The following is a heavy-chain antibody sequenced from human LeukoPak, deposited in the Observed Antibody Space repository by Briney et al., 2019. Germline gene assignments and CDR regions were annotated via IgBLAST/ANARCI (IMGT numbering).Heavy chain of an antibody. CDR3: ASLYYYGSGSYDLDY. CDR1: GGSISSGDYY. CDR2: IYYSGST. J-gene: IGHJ4*02. D-gene: IGHD3-10*01. Sequence: SETLSLTCTVSGGSISSGDYYWSWIRQPPGKGLEWIGYIYYSGSTYYNPSLKSRVTISVDTSKNQFSLKLSSVTAADTAVYYCASLYYYGSGSYDLDYWAREPWSPSPQ. V-gene: IGHV4-30-4*01.